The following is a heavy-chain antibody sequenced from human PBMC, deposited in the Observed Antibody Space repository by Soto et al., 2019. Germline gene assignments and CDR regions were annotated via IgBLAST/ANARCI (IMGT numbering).Heavy chain of an antibody. CDR3: AKGASLEWFRLDP. J-gene: IGHJ5*02. CDR1: GFTFSTSV. CDR2: ISGSGGRT. Sequence: GGSLRLSCAASGFTFSTSVMNWVRQAPGRGLEWVSVISGSGGRTYYADSVKGRFTISRNISKNTLYLQMNRLRAEDTAVYYCAKGASLEWFRLDPWGQGTLVTVSS. V-gene: IGHV3-23*01. D-gene: IGHD3-3*02.